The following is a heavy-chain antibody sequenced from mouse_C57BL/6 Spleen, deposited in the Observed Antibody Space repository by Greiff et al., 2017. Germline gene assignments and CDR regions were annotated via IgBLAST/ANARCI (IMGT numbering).Heavy chain of an antibody. J-gene: IGHJ4*01. CDR1: GYSITSGYY. CDR3: ARDYEGGYYAMDY. Sequence: EVKLMESGPGLVKPSQSLSLTCSVTGYSITSGYYWNWIRQFPGNKLEWMGYISYDGSNNYNPSLKNRISITRDTSKNQFFLKLNSVTTEDTATYYCARDYEGGYYAMDYWGKGTSVTVSS. CDR2: ISYDGSN. D-gene: IGHD2-12*01. V-gene: IGHV3-6*01.